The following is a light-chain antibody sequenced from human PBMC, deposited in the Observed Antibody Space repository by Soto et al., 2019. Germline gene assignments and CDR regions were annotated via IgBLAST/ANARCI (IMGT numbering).Light chain of an antibody. CDR3: QQSYTTPPWT. CDR2: DAS. J-gene: IGKJ1*01. Sequence: DIPMTQSPASLSASVGDRVTITCRESQSISNYLNWYQQKPGKAPKVLIYDASSLQSGVPSRFSGSGSGTDFTLTISSLQPEDFATYYCQQSYTTPPWTFGQGTKVDIK. CDR1: QSISNY. V-gene: IGKV1-39*01.